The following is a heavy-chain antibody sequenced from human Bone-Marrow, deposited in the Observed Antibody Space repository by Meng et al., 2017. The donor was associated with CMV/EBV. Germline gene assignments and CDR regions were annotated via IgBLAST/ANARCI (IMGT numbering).Heavy chain of an antibody. CDR1: GFSFSSYG. J-gene: IGHJ4*02. CDR2: ISYDGSNK. V-gene: IGHV3-30*18. Sequence: LRLSCAASGFSFSSYGMHWVRQAPGKGLEWVAVISYDGSNKYYADSVKGRFTISRDNSKNTLYLQMNSLRAEDTAVYYCAKDTAMEIWGQGTLVTVSS. CDR3: AKDTAMEI. D-gene: IGHD5-18*01.